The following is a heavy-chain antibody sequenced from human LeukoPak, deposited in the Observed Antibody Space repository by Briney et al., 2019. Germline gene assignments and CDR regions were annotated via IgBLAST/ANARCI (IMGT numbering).Heavy chain of an antibody. J-gene: IGHJ6*02. D-gene: IGHD3-22*01. V-gene: IGHV3-30*18. CDR1: GFTFSSYG. Sequence: PGGTLRLSCAASGFTFSSYGIHWVRQSSGKGLEWGAVVSYLGDDQFYAESVKGRFTISRDNSKKTVFLQMNSLRGEDTAVYYCAKDRSSGPHYYYGMDVWGRGTTVIVSS. CDR3: AKDRSSGPHYYYGMDV. CDR2: VSYLGDDQ.